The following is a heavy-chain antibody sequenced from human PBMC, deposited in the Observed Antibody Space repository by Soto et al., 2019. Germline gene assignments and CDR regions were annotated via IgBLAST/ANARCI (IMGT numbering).Heavy chain of an antibody. Sequence: QVQLQESGPGLVKPSQTLSLTCTVSGGSISSGGYYWSWIRQHPGKGLEWIGYIYYSGSTYYNPSLKSRVTISVDPSKNQFSLKLSSVTAADTAVYYCARDSDCSSTSCYGYYYYGMDVWGQGTTVTVSS. V-gene: IGHV4-31*03. J-gene: IGHJ6*02. D-gene: IGHD2-2*01. CDR2: IYYSGST. CDR3: ARDSDCSSTSCYGYYYYGMDV. CDR1: GGSISSGGYY.